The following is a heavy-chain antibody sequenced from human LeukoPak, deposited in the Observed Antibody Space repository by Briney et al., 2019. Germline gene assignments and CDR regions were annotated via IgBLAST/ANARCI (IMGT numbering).Heavy chain of an antibody. J-gene: IGHJ4*02. CDR3: ARRQMTTVTLLDY. D-gene: IGHD4-11*01. Sequence: GGSLRLSCAASGFTFSSYWMHWVRQAPGKGLVWVSRINSDGSSTSYADSVKGRFTISRDNAKNTLYLQMNSLRAEDTALYYCARRQMTTVTLLDYWGQGTLVTVSS. CDR2: INSDGSST. CDR1: GFTFSSYW. V-gene: IGHV3-74*01.